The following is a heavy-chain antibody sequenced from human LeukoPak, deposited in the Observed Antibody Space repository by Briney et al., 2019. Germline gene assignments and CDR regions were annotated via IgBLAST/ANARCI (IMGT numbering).Heavy chain of an antibody. CDR1: GVSISSGDYY. J-gene: IGHJ4*02. D-gene: IGHD7-27*01. CDR3: GRSSAPIWGGFDS. Sequence: PSETLSLTCTVSGVSISSGDYYWSWIRQSPGKGLEWIGLIYYNGRTNHNPSLKSRVTISTDTSKNQFSLNLSSMTAADTAVYYCGRSSAPIWGGFDSWGQGALVTVSS. V-gene: IGHV4-30-4*01. CDR2: IYYNGRT.